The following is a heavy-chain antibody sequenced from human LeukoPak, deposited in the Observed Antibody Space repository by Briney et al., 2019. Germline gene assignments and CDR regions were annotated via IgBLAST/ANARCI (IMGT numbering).Heavy chain of an antibody. V-gene: IGHV1-3*01. CDR3: ARDDSGYSYGVDY. CDR2: INAGNGNT. Sequence: ASVKVSCKASGYTFTSYAMHWVRQAPGQRLEGMGWINAGNGNTKYSQKFQGRVTMTRDTSTSTVYMELSSLRSEDTAVYYCARDDSGYSYGVDYWGQGTLVTVSS. CDR1: GYTFTSYA. J-gene: IGHJ4*02. D-gene: IGHD5-18*01.